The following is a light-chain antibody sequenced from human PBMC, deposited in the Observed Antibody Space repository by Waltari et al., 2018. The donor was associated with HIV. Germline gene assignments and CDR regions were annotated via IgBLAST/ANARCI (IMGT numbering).Light chain of an antibody. Sequence: SYLLTQAPSVSVAPGPTATISCGGDYLGSKNVRWFQQKPGQAPRLVIFKTFNRPSGVPARFSGSNSANTATLTISGAQLADEGDYYCQVWDSSTVIFGSGT. V-gene: IGLV3-9*01. CDR2: KTF. CDR3: QVWDSSTVI. J-gene: IGLJ1*01. CDR1: YLGSKN.